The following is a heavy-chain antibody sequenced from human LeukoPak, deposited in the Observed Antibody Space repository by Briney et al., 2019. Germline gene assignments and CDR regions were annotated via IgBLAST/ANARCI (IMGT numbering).Heavy chain of an antibody. CDR2: ISGSGGST. J-gene: IGHJ4*02. D-gene: IGHD3-10*01. V-gene: IGHV3-23*01. CDR1: GLTFSSYA. CDR3: ASKWFGELLSDY. Sequence: GGSLRLSCEVSGLTFSSYAMSWVRQAPGKGLEWVSAISGSGGSTYYADSVKGRFTISRDNSKNTLYLQMNSLRAEDTAVYYCASKWFGELLSDYWGQGTLVTVSS.